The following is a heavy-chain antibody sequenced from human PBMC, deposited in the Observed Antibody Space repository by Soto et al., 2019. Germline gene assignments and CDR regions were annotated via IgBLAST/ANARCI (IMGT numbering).Heavy chain of an antibody. CDR1: GFSFSSYW. D-gene: IGHD6-19*01. J-gene: IGHJ4*02. V-gene: IGHV3-7*03. CDR3: ARYPNPTVAGLPFDY. CDR2: TREDGSQK. Sequence: LRLSCVASGFSFSSYWMSWVRRAPGKGLECVANTREDGSQKYYVDSVKGRFTISRDNAKNSLYLQMNSLKAEDTAVYYCARYPNPTVAGLPFDYWGQGTLVTVSS.